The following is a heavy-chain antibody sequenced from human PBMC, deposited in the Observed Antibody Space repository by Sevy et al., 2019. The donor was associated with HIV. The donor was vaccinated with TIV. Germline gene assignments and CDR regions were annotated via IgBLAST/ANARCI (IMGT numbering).Heavy chain of an antibody. J-gene: IGHJ4*02. V-gene: IGHV4-59*01. CDR2: MSNSGNS. CDR1: GGSISVYY. Sequence: SETLSLTCAVSGGSISVYYWSWIRQPPGKGLEWIGYMSNSGNSYYNPSLKSRVTIAVDPSTNQFSLRLTSVTPADTALYFCARAWGRGELLSGLNYWGQGTLVTVSS. D-gene: IGHD1-26*01. CDR3: ARAWGRGELLSGLNY.